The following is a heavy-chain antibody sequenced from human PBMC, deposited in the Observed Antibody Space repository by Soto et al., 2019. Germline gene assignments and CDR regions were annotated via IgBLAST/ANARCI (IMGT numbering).Heavy chain of an antibody. J-gene: IGHJ5*01. D-gene: IGHD7-27*01. Sequence: ASVKVSCKASGYTFTSYDINWVRQTAGQGLEWMEWMSPKTANTGYAQKFQDRVTMTRSTSISTAYMELSSLTSEDTAVYYCTGGPPNWGFDSWGQGTPVTVSS. CDR1: GYTFTSYD. CDR3: TGGPPNWGFDS. CDR2: MSPKTANT. V-gene: IGHV1-8*01.